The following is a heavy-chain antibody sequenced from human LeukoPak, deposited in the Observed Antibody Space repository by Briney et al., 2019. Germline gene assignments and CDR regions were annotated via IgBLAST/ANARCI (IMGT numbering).Heavy chain of an antibody. CDR1: GYSFTSYW. V-gene: IGHV5-51*01. J-gene: IGHJ4*02. CDR2: IYPGDSDT. Sequence: GESLKISCKGSGYSFTSYWIGWVRQMPGKGLEWMGIIYPGDSDTRYSPSFQGQVTISADKSISTAYLQWSSLKASDTAMYYCARPLKERGRYSSSWYSYYFDYWGQGTLVTVSS. D-gene: IGHD6-13*01. CDR3: ARPLKERGRYSSSWYSYYFDY.